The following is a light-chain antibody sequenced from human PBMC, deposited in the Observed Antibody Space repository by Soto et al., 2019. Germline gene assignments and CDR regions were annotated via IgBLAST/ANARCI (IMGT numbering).Light chain of an antibody. CDR2: TGS. Sequence: IQMTQSPSSVSASVGDTVAITCRASQSISSWLAWYQQRPGEAPKLLIYTGSILQVGVPSRFSGSGAGTDVILTIYNLQPEDFATYYCQQTHTFPLTLGGVTKVEIK. J-gene: IGKJ4*02. V-gene: IGKV1-12*01. CDR3: QQTHTFPLT. CDR1: QSISSW.